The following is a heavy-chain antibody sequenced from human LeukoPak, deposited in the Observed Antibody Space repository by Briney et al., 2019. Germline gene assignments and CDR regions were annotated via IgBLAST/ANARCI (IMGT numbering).Heavy chain of an antibody. D-gene: IGHD3-10*01. J-gene: IGHJ4*02. CDR2: IEYSGTT. CDR3: ARRRGSRLRGLTTYYSDS. CDR1: GGSISSGTYY. Sequence: SETLSLTCTVSGGSISSGTYYWDWIRQPPGKGLEWIGSIEYSGTTYYNPCRKSRFTVSVDTSKNQFSLNLSSVTATDTAVYYCARRRGSRLRGLTTYYSDSWGQGTLVTVSS. V-gene: IGHV4-39*01.